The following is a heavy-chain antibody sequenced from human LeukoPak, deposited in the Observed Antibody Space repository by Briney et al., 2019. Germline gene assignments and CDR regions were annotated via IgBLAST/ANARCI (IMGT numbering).Heavy chain of an antibody. CDR2: IYSGGST. Sequence: GGSLRLSCAASGFTFTNYNMSWVRQAPGKGLEWVSVIYSGGSTYYADSVKGRFTISRDNSKNTLYLQMNSLRAEDTAVYYCARGDGDYVFDYWGQGTLVTVSS. CDR1: GFTFTNYN. V-gene: IGHV3-66*01. D-gene: IGHD4-17*01. J-gene: IGHJ4*02. CDR3: ARGDGDYVFDY.